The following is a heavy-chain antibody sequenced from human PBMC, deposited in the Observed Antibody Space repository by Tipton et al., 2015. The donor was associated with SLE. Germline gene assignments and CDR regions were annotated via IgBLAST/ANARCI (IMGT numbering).Heavy chain of an antibody. V-gene: IGHV4-31*03. Sequence: TLSLTCNVSGGSISSGGYYWSWIRQHPGKGLEWIGYTYYSGSPYYNPSLKSRVTISLDMSKNQFSLRLSSVTAADTAVYYCARGYYESNGYYSFDYWGLGALVTVSS. CDR2: TYYSGSP. CDR3: ARGYYESNGYYSFDY. J-gene: IGHJ4*02. D-gene: IGHD3-22*01. CDR1: GGSISSGGYY.